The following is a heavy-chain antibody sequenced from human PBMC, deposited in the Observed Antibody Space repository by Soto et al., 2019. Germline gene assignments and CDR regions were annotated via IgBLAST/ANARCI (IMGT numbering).Heavy chain of an antibody. D-gene: IGHD2-15*01. CDR2: ISAYNGNT. Sequence: QVQLVQSGAEVKKPGASVKVSCKASGYTFTSYGISWVRKAPGQGLEGMGWISAYNGNTNYAQKLQGRVTMTTDTSTSTSYIELRILRSDDTAVYYCARESGFIVVTGDIWGQGAKVTVSS. CDR1: GYTFTSYG. J-gene: IGHJ3*02. V-gene: IGHV1-18*01. CDR3: ARESGFIVVTGDI.